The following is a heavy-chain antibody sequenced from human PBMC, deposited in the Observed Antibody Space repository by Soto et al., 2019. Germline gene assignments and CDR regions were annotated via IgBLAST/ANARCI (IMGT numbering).Heavy chain of an antibody. D-gene: IGHD2-21*01. V-gene: IGHV4-39*01. Sequence: QLQLAASGPGLVEPSETLSLTCAVSGGSINNNTFYWGWIRQPPGKALEWIGSIYYSGSTYHNPSLRSRGTLSRDTFNNQFALTLNSVTAADTAIYYCARRIRPDREHKWFDPWGQGTLVTVS. CDR1: GGSINNNTFY. CDR2: IYYSGST. J-gene: IGHJ5*02. CDR3: ARRIRPDREHKWFDP.